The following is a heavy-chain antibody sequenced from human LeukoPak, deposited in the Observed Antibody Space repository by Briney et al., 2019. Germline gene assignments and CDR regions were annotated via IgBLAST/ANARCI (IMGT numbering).Heavy chain of an antibody. Sequence: PGRSLRLSCAASGFTFSSYGMHWVRQAPGKGLEWVAVISYDGSNKYYADSVQGRFTISRDNSKNTLYLQMNSLKVEDTAVYYCAKGGQGRYRDWPPAFDPRGQGTLVTVSS. CDR2: ISYDGSNK. CDR1: GFTFSSYG. J-gene: IGHJ5*02. CDR3: AKGGQGRYRDWPPAFDP. D-gene: IGHD3-9*01. V-gene: IGHV3-30*18.